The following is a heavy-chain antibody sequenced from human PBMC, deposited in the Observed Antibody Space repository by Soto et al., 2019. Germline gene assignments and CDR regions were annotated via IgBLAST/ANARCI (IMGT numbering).Heavy chain of an antibody. CDR1: GGSISSYY. V-gene: IGHV4-59*01. J-gene: IGHJ4*02. D-gene: IGHD3-3*02. CDR2: IFCGGNT. CDR3: ARETSGISSAFDS. Sequence: QVQLQESGPGLVKPSETLSLTCTVSGGSISSYYWTWIRQPPGQGLEWIGYIFCGGNTNYNPSLKSRVTISVDTSRNQFSLKLSSVTAADTAVYYCARETSGISSAFDSWGQGTLVTVSS.